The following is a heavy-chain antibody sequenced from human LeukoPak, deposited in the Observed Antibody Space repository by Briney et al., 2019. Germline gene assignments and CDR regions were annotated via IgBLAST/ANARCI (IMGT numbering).Heavy chain of an antibody. Sequence: PGGSLRLSCAASGFTVSSNYMSWVRQAPGKGLEWVSVTYSGGSTYYADSVKGRFTISRDNSKNTLYLQMNSLRAEDTAVYYCARGSLGSGYYYFDYWGQGTLVTVSS. CDR3: ARGSLGSGYYYFDY. J-gene: IGHJ4*02. V-gene: IGHV3-53*01. CDR2: TYSGGST. D-gene: IGHD3-22*01. CDR1: GFTVSSNY.